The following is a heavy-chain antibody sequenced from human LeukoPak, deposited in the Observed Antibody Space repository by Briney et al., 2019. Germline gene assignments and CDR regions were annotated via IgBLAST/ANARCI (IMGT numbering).Heavy chain of an antibody. CDR3: ARDRAWNYFDY. Sequence: HPGGSLRLSCAASGFTFSSYGMHWVRQAPGKGLEWVAIISNDGSRKYYAHSVEGRFTISRDNSKNTLYLQMDSLRAEDTAVYYCARDRAWNYFDYWGQRTLVTVSS. V-gene: IGHV3-30*03. J-gene: IGHJ4*02. D-gene: IGHD3-3*01. CDR1: GFTFSSYG. CDR2: ISNDGSRK.